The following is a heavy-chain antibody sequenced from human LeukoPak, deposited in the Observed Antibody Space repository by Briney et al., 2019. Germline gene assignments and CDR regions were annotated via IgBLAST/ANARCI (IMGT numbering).Heavy chain of an antibody. V-gene: IGHV1-2*02. D-gene: IGHD1-26*01. J-gene: IGHJ3*02. CDR3: ARESSGSYWDAFDI. Sequence: ASVKVSCKASGYTFTGYYIHWVRQAPGQGLEWMGWINPNNGGTNFPQKFQGRVTMTGDTSISTAYMELSGLSSDDTAVYFCARESSGSYWDAFDIWGQGTMVTVSS. CDR2: INPNNGGT. CDR1: GYTFTGYY.